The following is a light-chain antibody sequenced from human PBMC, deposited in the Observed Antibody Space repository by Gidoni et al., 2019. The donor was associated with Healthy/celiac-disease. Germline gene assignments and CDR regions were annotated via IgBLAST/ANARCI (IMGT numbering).Light chain of an antibody. CDR1: QLGDKY. Sequence: SYALPQPPSLSVAPGPTASITCSGDQLGDKYACWYQQKQGQYPVLVIYEDSKRPAGIPVRFSGSGSGNTATLTVSGTQAMDEAYYYCQAWDSSTVVFGGGTKLTVL. J-gene: IGLJ2*01. CDR3: QAWDSSTVV. CDR2: EDS. V-gene: IGLV3-1*01.